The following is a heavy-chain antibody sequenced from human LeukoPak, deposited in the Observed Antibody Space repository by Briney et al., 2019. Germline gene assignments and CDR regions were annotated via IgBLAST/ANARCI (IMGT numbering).Heavy chain of an antibody. V-gene: IGHV4-4*02. CDR2: IYHSGST. CDR1: GGSISSSNW. Sequence: PSETLSLTCAVSGGSISSSNWWSWVRQPPGKGLEWIGEIYHSGSTNYNPSLKSRVTISVDKSKNQFSLKLSSVTAADTAVYYCARRGGSSSWYTNYYYYMDVWGKGTTVTVSS. D-gene: IGHD6-13*01. J-gene: IGHJ6*03. CDR3: ARRGGSSSWYTNYYYYMDV.